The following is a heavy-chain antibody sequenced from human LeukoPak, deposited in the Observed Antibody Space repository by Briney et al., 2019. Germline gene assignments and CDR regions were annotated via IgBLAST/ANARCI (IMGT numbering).Heavy chain of an antibody. V-gene: IGHV4-34*01. D-gene: IGHD3-22*01. Sequence: PSETLSLTCAVYGGSFNGHYWTWIRQPPGKGLEWIGEINHSGSPNYNPSLKSRVTISVDTSKKQFSLKLNSMTAADTAIYYCARTNYYDSLTLGYWGQGALVTVSS. CDR1: GGSFNGHY. CDR2: INHSGSP. J-gene: IGHJ4*02. CDR3: ARTNYYDSLTLGY.